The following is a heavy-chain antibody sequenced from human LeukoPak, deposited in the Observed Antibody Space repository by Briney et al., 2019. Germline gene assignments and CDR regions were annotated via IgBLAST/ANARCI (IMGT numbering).Heavy chain of an antibody. Sequence: GGSLRLSCAASGFTFNNYNMNWVRQAPGKGLEWVSSISDSSSYIYYADSVKGRFTISRDNAKNSLYLQMNSLRAEDTAVYYCARAAESDYYYYYMDVWGKGTTVTVSS. CDR2: ISDSSSYI. V-gene: IGHV3-21*01. CDR1: GFTFNNYN. J-gene: IGHJ6*03. CDR3: ARAAESDYYYYYMDV.